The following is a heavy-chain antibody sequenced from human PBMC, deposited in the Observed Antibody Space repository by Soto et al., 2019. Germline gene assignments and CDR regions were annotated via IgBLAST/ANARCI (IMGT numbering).Heavy chain of an antibody. V-gene: IGHV3-23*01. Sequence: GSLRLSCAASGFTFSSYAMSWVRQAPGKGLEWVSAISGSGGSTYYADSVKGRFTISRDSARNSLYLQMNNLRAEDTALYFCAKEFNMYYFDFWGLGTLVTVSS. CDR2: ISGSGGST. D-gene: IGHD3-10*02. CDR1: GFTFSSYA. CDR3: AKEFNMYYFDF. J-gene: IGHJ4*02.